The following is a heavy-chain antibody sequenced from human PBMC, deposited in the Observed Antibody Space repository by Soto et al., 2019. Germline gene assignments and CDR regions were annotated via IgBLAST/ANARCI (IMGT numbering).Heavy chain of an antibody. CDR2: IYYSGST. CDR3: ASSLNGLIPHYDFWSGYFSNWFDP. V-gene: IGHV4-39*01. Sequence: SETLSLTCTVSGGSISSSSYYWGWIRQPPGKGLEWIGSIYYSGSTYYNPSLKSRVTISVDTSKNQFSLKLSSVTAADTAVYYCASSLNGLIPHYDFWSGYFSNWFDPWGQGTLVTVSS. D-gene: IGHD3-3*01. CDR1: GGSISSSSYY. J-gene: IGHJ5*02.